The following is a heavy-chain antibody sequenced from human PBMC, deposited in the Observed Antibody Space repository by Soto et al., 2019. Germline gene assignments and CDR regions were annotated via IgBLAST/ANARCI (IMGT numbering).Heavy chain of an antibody. CDR1: GFTFTRNA. V-gene: IGHV1-18*01. Sequence: ASVKVSCKASGFTFTRNAIHCVRQAPGQRLEWIGKINADNGNTKYAQKLQGRVTMTTDTSTSTAYMELRSLRSDDTAVYYCARWGPAARPIVTAESDYWXQGILVTVSS. D-gene: IGHD3-16*02. CDR3: ARWGPAARPIVTAESDY. J-gene: IGHJ4*02. CDR2: INADNGNT.